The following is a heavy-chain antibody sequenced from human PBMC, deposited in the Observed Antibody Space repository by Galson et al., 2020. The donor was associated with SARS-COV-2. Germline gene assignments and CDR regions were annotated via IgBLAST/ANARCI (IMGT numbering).Heavy chain of an antibody. CDR2: IRSEAYGGTT. D-gene: IGHD6-19*01. V-gene: IGHV3-49*04. Sequence: GGSLRLSCSTSGFTFVDYVVSWVRQAPGKGLQWVGFIRSEAYGGTTEYAASVEGRFTISRDDSKGIAHLHMNSLKTEDTAVYYCTRDQSSGWPYYSYYYMDVWGKGTTVTISS. CDR3: TRDQSSGWPYYSYYYMDV. CDR1: GFTFVDYV. J-gene: IGHJ6*03.